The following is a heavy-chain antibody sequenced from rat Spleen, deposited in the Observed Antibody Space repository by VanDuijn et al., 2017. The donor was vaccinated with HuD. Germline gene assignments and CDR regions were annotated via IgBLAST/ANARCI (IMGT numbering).Heavy chain of an antibody. D-gene: IGHD1-4*01. CDR3: GRQVYNYYFDY. CDR2: ISSDGRRN. J-gene: IGHJ2*01. CDR1: GFIFSNYY. V-gene: IGHV5-25*01. Sequence: EVQLVESGGGLVQPGRSMSLSCATSGFIFSNYYMVWVRQAPTKGLEWVASISSDGRRNYYRDSVKGRFTISRDNAKSSLYLQMDSLRSADTATEYWGRQVYNYYFDYWGQGVMVTVSS.